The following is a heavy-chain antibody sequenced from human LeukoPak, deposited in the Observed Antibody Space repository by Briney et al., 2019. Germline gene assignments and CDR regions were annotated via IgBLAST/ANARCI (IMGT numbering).Heavy chain of an antibody. V-gene: IGHV1-2*02. CDR1: GYTFTASN. Sequence: GASVKVSCKASGYTFTASNIHWVRQAPGQGLEWMGWISPNNGATTYAQNFQGRVIMTRDTSISTAYIELSRLTSDDTAVYFCAREGPSGYWGQGTLVTVSS. J-gene: IGHJ4*02. CDR2: ISPNNGAT. CDR3: AREGPSGY. D-gene: IGHD1-26*01.